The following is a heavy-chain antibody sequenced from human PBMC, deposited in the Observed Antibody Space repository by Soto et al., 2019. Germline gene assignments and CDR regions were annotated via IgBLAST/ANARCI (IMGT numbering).Heavy chain of an antibody. CDR2: IKQDGSEK. Sequence: EVQLVESGGGLVQTGGSLRLSCAASGFTFGSYWMSWVRQAPGKGLEWVANIKQDGSEKYYVDSVKGRFTISRDNAKNSLYLQMNSLRAEDTAVYYCARIRWLYFDYWGQGTLVTVSS. CDR3: ARIRWLYFDY. J-gene: IGHJ4*02. D-gene: IGHD5-12*01. CDR1: GFTFGSYW. V-gene: IGHV3-7*04.